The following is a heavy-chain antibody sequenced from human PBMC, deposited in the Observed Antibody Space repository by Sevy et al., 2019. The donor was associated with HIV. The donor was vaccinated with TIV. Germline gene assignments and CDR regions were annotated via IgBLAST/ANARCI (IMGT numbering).Heavy chain of an antibody. CDR3: AKALFLSQRRDAFDI. CDR2: ISGSGGST. Sequence: GESLKISCAASGFTFSSYAMSWVRQAPGKGLEWVSAISGSGGSTSYADSVKGRFTISRDSSKNTLYLQMNSLRAEDTAVYYCAKALFLSQRRDAFDIWGQGTMVTVSS. V-gene: IGHV3-23*01. CDR1: GFTFSSYA. D-gene: IGHD2-21*01. J-gene: IGHJ3*02.